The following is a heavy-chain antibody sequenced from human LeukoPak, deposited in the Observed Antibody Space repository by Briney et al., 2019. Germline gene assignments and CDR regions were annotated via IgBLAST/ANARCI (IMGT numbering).Heavy chain of an antibody. Sequence: SETLSLTCTIFGAPTSDYYWSWVRQPPGKGLEWIGYIHHTGSFDYNPSLNSRATISLDTSKNQFSLKLTSVTAADTAVYYCTRGHWALDRWRQGPLVTVSS. V-gene: IGHV4-59*01. CDR3: TRGHWALDR. CDR1: GAPTSDYY. D-gene: IGHD3-16*01. CDR2: IHHTGSF. J-gene: IGHJ5*02.